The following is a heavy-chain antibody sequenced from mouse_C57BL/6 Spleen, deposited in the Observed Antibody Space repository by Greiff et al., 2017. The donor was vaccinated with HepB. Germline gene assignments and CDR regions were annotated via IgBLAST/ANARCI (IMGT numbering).Heavy chain of an antibody. CDR1: GFTFTDYY. CDR3: ARYRIHAMDY. CDR2: IRNKANGYTT. V-gene: IGHV7-3*01. J-gene: IGHJ4*01. Sequence: EVQLQESGGGLVQPGGSLSLSCAASGFTFTDYYMSWVRQPPGKALEWLGFIRNKANGYTTEYSASVKGRFTISRDNSQSILYLQMNALRAEDSATYYCARYRIHAMDYWGQGTSVTVSS.